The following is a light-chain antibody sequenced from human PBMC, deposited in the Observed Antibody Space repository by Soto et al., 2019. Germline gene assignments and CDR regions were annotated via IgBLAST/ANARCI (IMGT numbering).Light chain of an antibody. J-gene: IGKJ5*01. V-gene: IGKV3-20*01. Sequence: DSPSVSSSYLAWYQQKPGQAPRLLIYDASSRATGIPDRFSGSGSAAVSTLLISRPADEAFALYYYQGPGRAPRTFGKGTRLEN. CDR1: PSVSSSY. CDR2: DAS. CDR3: QGPGRAPRT.